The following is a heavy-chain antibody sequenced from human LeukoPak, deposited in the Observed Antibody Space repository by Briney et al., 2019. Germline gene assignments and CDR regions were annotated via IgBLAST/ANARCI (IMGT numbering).Heavy chain of an antibody. V-gene: IGHV4-59*08. CDR1: GGSLSSYY. D-gene: IGHD3-16*02. CDR3: ARRATRNGELSD. CDR2: IYYSGST. J-gene: IGHJ4*02. Sequence: SETLSLTCTVSGGSLSSYYWSWIRQPPGKGLEWIGYIYYSGSTNYNPSLKSRVTISVDTSKNQFSLKLSSVTAADTAVYYCARRATRNGELSDWGQGTLVTVSS.